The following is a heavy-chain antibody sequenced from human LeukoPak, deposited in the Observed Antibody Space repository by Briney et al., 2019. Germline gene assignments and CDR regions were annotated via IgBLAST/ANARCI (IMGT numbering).Heavy chain of an antibody. D-gene: IGHD3/OR15-3a*01. CDR1: GDTLTSYG. CDR3: AREGGDWYLDY. J-gene: IGHJ4*02. CDR2: ISAYNGNT. Sequence: GATVKVTCKASGDTLTSYGISWVRQAPGQGLEWMGRISAYNGNTNYAQKLQGRVTMTTDTSTSTAYMELRSLRSDDTAVYYCAREGGDWYLDYWGQGTLVTVSS. V-gene: IGHV1-18*01.